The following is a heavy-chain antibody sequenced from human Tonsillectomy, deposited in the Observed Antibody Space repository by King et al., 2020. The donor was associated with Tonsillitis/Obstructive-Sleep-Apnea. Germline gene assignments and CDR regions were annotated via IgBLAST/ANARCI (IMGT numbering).Heavy chain of an antibody. CDR3: AGQYGSGSPGGYYYYYYMDV. CDR2: IYYSGST. V-gene: IGHV4-39*01. CDR1: GGSISSSSYY. J-gene: IGHJ6*03. Sequence: QLQESGPGLVKPSETLSLTCTVSGGSISSSSYYWGWIRQPPGKGLEWIGSIYYSGSTYYNPSLKSRVTISVDTSKNQFSLKLSSVTAADTAVYYCAGQYGSGSPGGYYYYYYMDVWGKGTTVTVSS. D-gene: IGHD3-10*01.